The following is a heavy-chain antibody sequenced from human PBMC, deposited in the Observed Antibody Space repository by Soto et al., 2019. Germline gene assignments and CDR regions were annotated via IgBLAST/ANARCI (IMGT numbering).Heavy chain of an antibody. Sequence: EVHLVESGGRVVQPGGSLRRSCAASGFRFSDYSMNWVRQAPGRGLEWVSYISSSSFTIHYADSVEGRFAISRDNAKNSLQLQMNSLRAEDTAVYYCASDYNDFWSGHFDYCGQGALVTVSS. CDR1: GFRFSDYS. V-gene: IGHV3-48*01. J-gene: IGHJ4*02. CDR3: ASDYNDFWSGHFDY. D-gene: IGHD3-3*01. CDR2: ISSSSFTI.